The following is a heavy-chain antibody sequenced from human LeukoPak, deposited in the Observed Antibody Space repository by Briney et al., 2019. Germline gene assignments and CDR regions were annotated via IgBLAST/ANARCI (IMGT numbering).Heavy chain of an antibody. CDR1: GFTFSSYA. D-gene: IGHD5-12*01. V-gene: IGHV3-30-3*01. CDR2: ISYDGSNK. Sequence: GGSLRLSCAASGFTFSSYAMHWVRQAPGKGLEWVAVISYDGSNKYYADSVKGRFTISRDNSKNALYLQMNSLRAEDTAVYYCARAGVATIQSYYYYYMDVWGKGATVIVSS. J-gene: IGHJ6*03. CDR3: ARAGVATIQSYYYYYMDV.